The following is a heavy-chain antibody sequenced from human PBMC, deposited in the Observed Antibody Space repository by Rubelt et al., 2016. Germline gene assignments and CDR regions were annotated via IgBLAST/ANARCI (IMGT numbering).Heavy chain of an antibody. CDR2: IYYSGST. V-gene: IGHV4-39*01. CDR3: ATRYSGYEGFEGGFDY. CDR1: GGSISSSSYY. Sequence: QLQLQESGPGLVKPSETLSLTCTVSGGSISSSSYYWGWIRQPPGKGLEWIGSIYYSGSTYYNPSLKSRVTISVDTSKNQFALKLSSVTAADTAVYYCATRYSGYEGFEGGFDYWGQGTLVTVSS. J-gene: IGHJ4*02. D-gene: IGHD5-12*01.